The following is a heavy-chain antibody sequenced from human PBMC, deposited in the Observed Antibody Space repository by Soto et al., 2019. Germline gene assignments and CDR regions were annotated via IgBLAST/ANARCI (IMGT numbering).Heavy chain of an antibody. CDR3: ARVTYYYDSSGSWAYDAFDI. J-gene: IGHJ3*02. CDR2: IYSGGST. Sequence: GGSLRLSCAASGFTVSSTYMSWVRQAPGKGLEWVSLIYSGGSTYYADSAKGRFTISRDNSKDTLYLQMNSLRAEDTAVYYCARVTYYYDSSGSWAYDAFDIWGQGTMVTVSS. D-gene: IGHD3-22*01. V-gene: IGHV3-66*01. CDR1: GFTVSSTY.